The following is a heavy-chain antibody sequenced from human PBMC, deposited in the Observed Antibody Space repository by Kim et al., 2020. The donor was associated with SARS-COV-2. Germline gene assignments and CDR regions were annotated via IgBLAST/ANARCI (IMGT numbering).Heavy chain of an antibody. D-gene: IGHD3-10*01. CDR1: GFTFGDYA. Sequence: GGSLRLSCTASGFTFGDYAMSWVRQAPGKGLEWVGFIRTKPYGGTTEYAASVKGRFTISRDDSKSIAYLQMSSLKTEDTAVYYCTRDRGGDAGGWGYYYYGLDVWGRGTTVTVSS. CDR2: IRTKPYGGTT. CDR3: TRDRGGDAGGWGYYYYGLDV. V-gene: IGHV3-49*04. J-gene: IGHJ6*02.